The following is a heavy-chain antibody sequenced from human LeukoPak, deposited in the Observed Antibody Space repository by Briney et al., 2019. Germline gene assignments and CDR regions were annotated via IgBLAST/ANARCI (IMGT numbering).Heavy chain of an antibody. J-gene: IGHJ4*02. CDR3: ARQTGDYPDFDY. V-gene: IGHV3-21*01. CDR1: GFTFSSYS. CDR2: ISSSSSYI. D-gene: IGHD7-27*01. Sequence: GWSLRLSCAASGFTFSSYSMNWVRQAPGKGLEWVSSISSSSSYIYYADSVKGRFTISRDNAKNSLYLQMNSLRAEDTAVYYCARQTGDYPDFDYWGQGTLVTVSS.